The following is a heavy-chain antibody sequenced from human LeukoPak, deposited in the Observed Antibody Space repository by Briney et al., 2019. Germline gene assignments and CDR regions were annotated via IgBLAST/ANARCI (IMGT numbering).Heavy chain of an antibody. CDR2: IIPIFGTA. V-gene: IGHV1-69*13. J-gene: IGHJ4*02. D-gene: IGHD4-17*01. Sequence: SVNVSCKASGGTFSSYAISWVRQAPGQGLEWMGGIIPIFGTANYAQKFQGRVTITADESTSTAYMELSSLRSEDTAVYYCARERATVTTGWYYFDYWGQGTLVTVSS. CDR3: ARERATVTTGWYYFDY. CDR1: GGTFSSYA.